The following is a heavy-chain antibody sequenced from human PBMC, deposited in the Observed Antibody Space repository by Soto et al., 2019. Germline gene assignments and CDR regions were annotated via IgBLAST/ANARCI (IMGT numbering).Heavy chain of an antibody. V-gene: IGHV3-23*01. CDR2: ISGSGGST. J-gene: IGHJ4*02. Sequence: GGSLRLSCAASGFTFSSYAMSWVRQAPGKGLEWVSAISGSGGSTYYADSVKGRFTISRDNSKNTLYLQMNSLRAEDTAVYYCAKDLEYRGYDLYGDYGPFDYWGQGTLVTVSS. CDR3: AKDLEYRGYDLYGDYGPFDY. D-gene: IGHD4-17*01. CDR1: GFTFSSYA.